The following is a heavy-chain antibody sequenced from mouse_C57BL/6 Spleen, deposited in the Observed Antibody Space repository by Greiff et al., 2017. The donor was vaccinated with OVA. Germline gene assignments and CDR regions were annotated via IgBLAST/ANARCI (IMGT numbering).Heavy chain of an antibody. Sequence: VQLQESGPELVKPGASVKISCKASGYAFSSSWLNWVKQRPGKGLEWIGRIYPGDGDTNYNGKFKGKATLTADKSSSTAYIQLSSLTSEDSAVYFCAREITTVVEGYYFDYWGQGTTLTVSS. J-gene: IGHJ2*01. CDR2: IYPGDGDT. CDR1: GYAFSSSW. D-gene: IGHD1-1*01. V-gene: IGHV1-82*01. CDR3: AREITTVVEGYYFDY.